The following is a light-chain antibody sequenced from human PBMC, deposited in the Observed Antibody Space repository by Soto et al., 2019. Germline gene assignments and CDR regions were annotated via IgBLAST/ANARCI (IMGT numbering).Light chain of an antibody. CDR1: SSDVGAYKY. V-gene: IGLV2-14*03. CDR2: GVP. J-gene: IGLJ1*01. Sequence: QSALTQPASVSGSPGQSVTISCTGTSSDVGAYKYVSWYQKHPGKAPKLMIYGVPNRPSGISNRFSGSKSGNTAFLTISGLQPEDEADYYCSSFTGTTTLDVFGAGTKVTVL. CDR3: SSFTGTTTLDV.